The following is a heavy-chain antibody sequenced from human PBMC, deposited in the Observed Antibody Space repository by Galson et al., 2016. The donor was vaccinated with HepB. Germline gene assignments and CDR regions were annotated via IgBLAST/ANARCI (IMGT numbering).Heavy chain of an antibody. V-gene: IGHV1-69*06. J-gene: IGHJ4*02. CDR1: GGTFSSYV. CDR3: ARDPHYYDNSGYWNYFDY. Sequence: SVKVSCQASGGTFSSYVISWVRQAPGQGLEWMGRITPFFGTTNYAQKFQGRVTITADKSTNTAYMELTSLRVEDTAVFYCARDPHYYDNSGYWNYFDYWGQGALVTVSS. D-gene: IGHD3-22*01. CDR2: ITPFFGTT.